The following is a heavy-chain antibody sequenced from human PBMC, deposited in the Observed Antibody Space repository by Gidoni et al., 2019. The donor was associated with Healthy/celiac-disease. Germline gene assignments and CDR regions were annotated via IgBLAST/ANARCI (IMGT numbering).Heavy chain of an antibody. Sequence: QLQLQESGPGLVKPSETLSLTCTVSGGSISSSSYYWCWLRQPPGKGLEWIGSIYYSGSTYYNPSLKSRVTISVDTSKNQFSLKLSSVTAADTAVYYCARQRDTIFGVSHAFDIWGQGTMVTVSS. D-gene: IGHD3-3*01. J-gene: IGHJ3*02. V-gene: IGHV4-39*01. CDR3: ARQRDTIFGVSHAFDI. CDR2: IYYSGST. CDR1: GGSISSSSYY.